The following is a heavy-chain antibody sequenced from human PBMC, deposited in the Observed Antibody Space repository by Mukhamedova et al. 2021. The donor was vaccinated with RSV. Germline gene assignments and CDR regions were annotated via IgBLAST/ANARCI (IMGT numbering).Heavy chain of an antibody. D-gene: IGHD5-12*01. CDR2: ISWNSVSI. CDR3: AKDHVDMVATAGTFDY. Sequence: GLEWVSGISWNSVSIGYADSVKGRFTISRDNAKNSLYLQLNSLRAEDTAWYYCAKDHVDMVATAGTFDYWGQGTLVTVPS. J-gene: IGHJ4*02. V-gene: IGHV3-9*01.